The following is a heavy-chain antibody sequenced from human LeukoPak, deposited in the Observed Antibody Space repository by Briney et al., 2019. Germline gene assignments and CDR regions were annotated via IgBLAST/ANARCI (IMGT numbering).Heavy chain of an antibody. J-gene: IGHJ4*02. Sequence: GGSLRLSCAASGFTFSRDWMHWVRQAPGKGLEWVSYISSGGSTTYYAGSVKGRFTVSRDNAKNSLYLQMNSLRAEDTAVYYCARDHMGYDYWGQGTLVTVSS. CDR3: ARDHMGYDY. CDR2: ISSGGSTT. D-gene: IGHD1-26*01. V-gene: IGHV3-48*04. CDR1: GFTFSRDW.